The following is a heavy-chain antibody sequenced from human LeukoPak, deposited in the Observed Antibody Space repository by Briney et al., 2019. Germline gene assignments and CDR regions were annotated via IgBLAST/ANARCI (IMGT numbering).Heavy chain of an antibody. V-gene: IGHV3-11*06. CDR2: ISNSGSNT. D-gene: IGHD6-25*01. CDR3: ARRNGYDTFDI. Sequence: GGSLRLSCAASGFTFSDYDMSWIRQAPGKGLQWVSYISNSGSNTNYADSVKGRFTISRDNAKNSLYLQMNSLRAEDTAVYYCARRNGYDTFDIWGQGTMVTVSS. CDR1: GFTFSDYD. J-gene: IGHJ3*02.